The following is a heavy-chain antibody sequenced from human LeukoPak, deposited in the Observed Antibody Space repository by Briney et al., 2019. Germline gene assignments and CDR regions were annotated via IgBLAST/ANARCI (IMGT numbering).Heavy chain of an antibody. Sequence: GGSLRLSCAASGFTFSSYVMSWVRQAPGEGLEWVSAISNSGDNTYYADSVKGRFTISRDNSKNTLYWQMNSLRAEDTAVYYCARDLGQYYDTSDNWFDPWGQGTLVTVSS. J-gene: IGHJ5*02. CDR3: ARDLGQYYDTSDNWFDP. CDR2: ISNSGDNT. D-gene: IGHD3-22*01. V-gene: IGHV3-23*01. CDR1: GFTFSSYV.